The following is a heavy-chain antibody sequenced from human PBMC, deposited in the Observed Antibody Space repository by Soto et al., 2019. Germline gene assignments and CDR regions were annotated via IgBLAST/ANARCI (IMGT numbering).Heavy chain of an antibody. J-gene: IGHJ6*03. D-gene: IGHD2-21*01. Sequence: PSETLSLTCGVSGGSLSYYFWSWIRQPPGMALEWIGEINHLGSINYNPSLKSRVTMSVDTSKNQLSLTLNSVTAADTATYYCARGGISHWAYFYYMDVWDRGTTVTVSS. V-gene: IGHV4-34*01. CDR2: INHLGSI. CDR1: GGSLSYYF. CDR3: ARGGISHWAYFYYMDV.